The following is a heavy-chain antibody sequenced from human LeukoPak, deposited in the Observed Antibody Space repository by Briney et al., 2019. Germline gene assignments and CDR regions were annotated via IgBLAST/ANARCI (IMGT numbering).Heavy chain of an antibody. CDR1: GFTFSSYI. CDR2: ISSSSDYI. Sequence: SGGSLRLSCAASGFTFSSYIMNRVRQAPGKGLEWVSSISSSSDYIYYVDSVKGRFTISRDNAKKSLYLQMNSLRAEDTAVYYCARGNIKFDYWGQGTLVTVSS. J-gene: IGHJ4*02. V-gene: IGHV3-21*01. CDR3: ARGNIKFDY.